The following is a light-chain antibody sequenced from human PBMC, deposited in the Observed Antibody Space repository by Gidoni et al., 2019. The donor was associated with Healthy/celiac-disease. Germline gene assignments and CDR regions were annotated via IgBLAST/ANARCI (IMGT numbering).Light chain of an antibody. Sequence: IVLTQSPSTLSLSPGERATLSCRASQIVSIYLAWYQQKPGQAHRLLIYDESKRATGIPARFRGSGSGTDLNLTISSLEPEDFEVYYCQQRSNWPPSLTFGGGTKVEIK. CDR1: QIVSIY. V-gene: IGKV3-11*01. J-gene: IGKJ4*01. CDR2: DES. CDR3: QQRSNWPPSLT.